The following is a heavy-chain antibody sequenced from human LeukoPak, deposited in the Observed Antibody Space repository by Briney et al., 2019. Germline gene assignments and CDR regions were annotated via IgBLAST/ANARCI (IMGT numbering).Heavy chain of an antibody. CDR2: VYYSGTK. D-gene: IGHD2-21*01. CDR1: GGSVINGDSY. J-gene: IGHJ4*02. Sequence: SETLSLTCTVSGGSVINGDSYWGWFRQFPGGGLEWIGTVYYSGTKHYKPSLESRVYISVDTSKNQFALELSSVTAADTAVYFCAKMWSDSRSPRGADHWGQGTVVTISS. V-gene: IGHV4-39*01. CDR3: AKMWSDSRSPRGADH.